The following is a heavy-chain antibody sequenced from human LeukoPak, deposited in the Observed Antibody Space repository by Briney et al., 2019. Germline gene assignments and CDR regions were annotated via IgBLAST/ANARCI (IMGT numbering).Heavy chain of an antibody. CDR3: ARRVYYDGSGYPY. J-gene: IGHJ4*02. CDR2: ISTSGSTI. CDR1: GLTFSDYY. Sequence: GGSLRLSCAAAGLTFSDYYMSWIRQAPGEGLEWVSYISTSGSTIYYADSVKGRFTISRDNAKNSLYLQMNSLRAEDTAVYYCARRVYYDGSGYPYWGQGTLVTVSS. V-gene: IGHV3-11*04. D-gene: IGHD3-22*01.